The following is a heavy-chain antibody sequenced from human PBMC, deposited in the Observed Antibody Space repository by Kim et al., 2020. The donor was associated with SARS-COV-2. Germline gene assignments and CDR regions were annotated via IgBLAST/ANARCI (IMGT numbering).Heavy chain of an antibody. V-gene: IGHV4-4*02. D-gene: IGHD4-17*01. CDR1: GGSISSSNW. CDR3: AGVYGDRRDYFDY. Sequence: SETLSLTCAVSGGSISSSNWWSWVRQPPGKGLEWIGEIYHSGSTNYNPSLKSRVTISVDKSKNQFSLKLSSVTAADTAVYYCAGVYGDRRDYFDYWGQGTLVTVSS. CDR2: IYHSGST. J-gene: IGHJ4*02.